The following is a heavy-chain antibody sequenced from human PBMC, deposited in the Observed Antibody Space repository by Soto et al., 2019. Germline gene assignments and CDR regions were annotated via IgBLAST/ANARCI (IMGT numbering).Heavy chain of an antibody. V-gene: IGHV3-23*01. Sequence: GGSLRLSCAASGFTFSSYAMSWVRQAPGKGLEWVSAISGSGGSTYYADSVKGRFTISRDNSKNTLYLQMNSLRAEDTAVYYCAKGGQLGVVIIWYFDYWGQGTLVTVSS. CDR3: AKGGQLGVVIIWYFDY. CDR2: ISGSGGST. J-gene: IGHJ4*02. D-gene: IGHD3-3*01. CDR1: GFTFSSYA.